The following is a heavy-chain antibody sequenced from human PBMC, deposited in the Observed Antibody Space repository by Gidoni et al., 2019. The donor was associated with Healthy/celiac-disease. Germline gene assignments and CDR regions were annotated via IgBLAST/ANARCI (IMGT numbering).Heavy chain of an antibody. D-gene: IGHD3-9*01. CDR2: ISGSGGST. Sequence: EVQLLESGGGLVQPGGSLRLSCAASGFTFSSYAMSWVRQAPGKGLEWVSAISGSGGSTYYADSVKGRFTISRDNSKNTLYLQMNSLRAEDTAVYYCAKEPYDILTGYYGSPYNWFDPWGQGTLVTVSS. CDR3: AKEPYDILTGYYGSPYNWFDP. V-gene: IGHV3-23*01. CDR1: GFTFSSYA. J-gene: IGHJ5*02.